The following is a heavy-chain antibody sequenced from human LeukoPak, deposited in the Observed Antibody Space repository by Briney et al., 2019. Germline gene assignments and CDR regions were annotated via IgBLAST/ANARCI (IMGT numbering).Heavy chain of an antibody. D-gene: IGHD6-19*01. V-gene: IGHV3-23*01. CDR2: ISDSGGLT. J-gene: IGHJ4*02. CDR1: GFAFSRQA. CDR3: AKDARRTDGWYFFDY. Sequence: GGSLRLSCAASGFAFSRQAMGWVRQAPGKGLEWVSVISDSGGLTYYADSVKGRFTISRDNSKNTLFLQMSSLRAEDTAVYYCAKDARRTDGWYFFDYWGRGRLVTVSS.